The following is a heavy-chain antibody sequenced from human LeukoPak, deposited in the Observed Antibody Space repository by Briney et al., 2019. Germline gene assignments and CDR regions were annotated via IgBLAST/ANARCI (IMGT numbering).Heavy chain of an antibody. V-gene: IGHV4-59*08. Sequence: SETLSLTCTVSGGSISSYYWTWIRQPPGKGLEWIGYIYYSGSTNYIPSLTSRVTISVDTSKNQFSLNLSSVTAADTAVYYCARHGYGNTWLDHWGQGTLVTVSS. J-gene: IGHJ5*02. D-gene: IGHD6-13*01. CDR2: IYYSGST. CDR3: ARHGYGNTWLDH. CDR1: GGSISSYY.